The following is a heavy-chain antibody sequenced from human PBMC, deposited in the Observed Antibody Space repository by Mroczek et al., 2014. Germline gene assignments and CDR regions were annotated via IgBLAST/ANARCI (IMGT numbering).Heavy chain of an antibody. V-gene: IGHV4-61*02. CDR2: IYTQWEH. Sequence: QVQLVESGPGLVKPSQTLSLTCTVSGGSISSGSYYWSWIRQPAGKGLEWIGRIYTQWEHQLXPLPQESSHHISRHVPRTSSPLKLSSVTAADTAVYYCARDSSRVTIFGVVSMGWFDPWGQGTLVTVSS. J-gene: IGHJ5*02. CDR3: ARDSSRVTIFGVVSMGWFDP. D-gene: IGHD3-3*01. CDR1: GGSISSGSYY.